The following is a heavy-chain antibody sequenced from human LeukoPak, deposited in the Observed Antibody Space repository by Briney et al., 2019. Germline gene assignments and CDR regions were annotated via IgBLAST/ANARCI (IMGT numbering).Heavy chain of an antibody. J-gene: IGHJ4*02. Sequence: GGSLRLSCAASGFTFSSYSMNWVRQAPGKGPEWISYISSSGATIYYADSVKGRFTISRDNAKNTLYLQMNSLRAEDTAVYYCAKDRGIVVVNKPFAFDYWGQGTLVTVSS. CDR1: GFTFSSYS. CDR2: ISSSGATI. V-gene: IGHV3-48*01. CDR3: AKDRGIVVVNKPFAFDY. D-gene: IGHD3-22*01.